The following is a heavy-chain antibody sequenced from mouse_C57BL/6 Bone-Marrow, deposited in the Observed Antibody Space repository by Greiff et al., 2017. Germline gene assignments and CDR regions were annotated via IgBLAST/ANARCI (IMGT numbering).Heavy chain of an antibody. CDR1: GYTFTSYW. V-gene: IGHV1-69*01. D-gene: IGHD6-1*01. CDR2: IDPSDSYT. CDR3: AREELGCLRFAY. J-gene: IGHJ3*01. Sequence: QVQLQQPGAELVMPGASVKLSCKASGYTFTSYWMHWVKQRPGQGLEWIGEIDPSDSYTNYNQKFKGKSTLTVDKSSSTAYMQLRSLTSEDSAVYYCAREELGCLRFAYWGQGTLVTGSA.